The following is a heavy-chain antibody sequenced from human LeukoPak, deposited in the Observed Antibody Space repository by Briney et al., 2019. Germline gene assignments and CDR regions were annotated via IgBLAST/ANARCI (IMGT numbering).Heavy chain of an antibody. V-gene: IGHV6-1*01. CDR1: GDTVSNNTAA. D-gene: IGHD2-2*02. CDR3: ARDSAIGLDALDI. CDR2: TFYRSEWYR. J-gene: IGHJ3*02. Sequence: SQTLSLTCAISGDTVSNNTAAWNWIRQSPSRGLEWLGRTFYRSEWYRDYAVSVKSRITINPDTSKNQFSLQLQSETPEDTAVYFCARDSAIGLDALDIWGQGTMVTVSS.